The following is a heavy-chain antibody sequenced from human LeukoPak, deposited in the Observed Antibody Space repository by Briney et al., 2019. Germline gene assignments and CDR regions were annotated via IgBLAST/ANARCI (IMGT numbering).Heavy chain of an antibody. Sequence: GGSLRLSCAASGFAFSSYAMGWVRQAPGKGLECVSLITGDGRNTYYADSVKGRFTISRDNSKNTLYFQMNTLRGEDTAVYYCAKGTLRSCSGGSCYPLDYWGQGTLVTVSS. CDR2: ITGDGRNT. CDR3: AKGTLRSCSGGSCYPLDY. V-gene: IGHV3-23*01. J-gene: IGHJ4*02. CDR1: GFAFSSYA. D-gene: IGHD2-15*01.